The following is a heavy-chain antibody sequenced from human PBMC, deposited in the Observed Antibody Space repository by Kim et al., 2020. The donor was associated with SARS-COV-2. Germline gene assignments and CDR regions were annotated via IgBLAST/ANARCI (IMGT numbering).Heavy chain of an antibody. Sequence: ASVKVSCKASGYTFSSYALHWVRQAPGQRLEWMGWINAGNGNTKYLQKFQGRVTITRDTSASTAYMELSSLRSEDTAVYYCARDPGSGIRLYGMDVWGQGTTVTVSS. CDR1: GYTFSSYA. V-gene: IGHV1-3*01. CDR2: INAGNGNT. CDR3: ARDPGSGIRLYGMDV. D-gene: IGHD3-10*01. J-gene: IGHJ6*02.